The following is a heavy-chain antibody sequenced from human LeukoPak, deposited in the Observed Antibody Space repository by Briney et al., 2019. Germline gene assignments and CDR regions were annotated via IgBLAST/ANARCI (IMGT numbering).Heavy chain of an antibody. CDR3: ARADSRVYYYYMDV. CDR1: GGSISSYY. V-gene: IGHV4-59*01. J-gene: IGHJ6*03. D-gene: IGHD6-13*01. CDR2: IYYSGST. Sequence: SETLSLTCTVSGGSISSYYWSWIRQPPGKGLEWIGYIYYSGSTNYNPSLKSRVTISVDTSKNQFSLKLSSVTAADTAVYYCARADSRVYYYYMDVWGKGTTVTVSS.